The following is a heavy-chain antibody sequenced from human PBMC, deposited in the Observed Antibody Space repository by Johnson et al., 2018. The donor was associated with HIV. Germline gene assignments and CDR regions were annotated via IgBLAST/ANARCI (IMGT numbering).Heavy chain of an antibody. CDR2: IKQDGSEK. J-gene: IGHJ3*02. CDR1: GFRFSRYW. D-gene: IGHD3-22*01. CDR3: ARDAKYYYDSSGYYYEHDAFDI. Sequence: VQLVESGGGLVQSGGSLRLSCAASGFRFSRYWMSWVRQAPGKGLEWVANIKQDGSEKYYVDSVKGRFTISRDNAKNSLYLQMNSLRTEDTAVYYCARDAKYYYDSSGYYYEHDAFDIWGQGTMVTVSS. V-gene: IGHV3-7*05.